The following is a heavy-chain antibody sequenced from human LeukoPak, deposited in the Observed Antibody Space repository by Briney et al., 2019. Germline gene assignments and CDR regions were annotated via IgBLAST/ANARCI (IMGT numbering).Heavy chain of an antibody. CDR1: GFTFSSYS. CDR2: ISSSSSYI. Sequence: RGSLRLSCAASGFTFSSYSMNWVRQAPGKGLEWVSSISSSSSYIYYADSVKGRFTISRDNAKNSLYLQMNSLRAEDTAVYYCARVSGSGYYYIDYWGQGTLVTVSS. J-gene: IGHJ4*02. CDR3: ARVSGSGYYYIDY. D-gene: IGHD3-3*01. V-gene: IGHV3-21*01.